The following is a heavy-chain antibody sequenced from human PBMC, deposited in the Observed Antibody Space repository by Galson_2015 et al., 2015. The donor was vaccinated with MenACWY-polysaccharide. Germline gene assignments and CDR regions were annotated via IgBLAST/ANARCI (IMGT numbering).Heavy chain of an antibody. CDR1: GGTFDDHG. V-gene: IGHV1-69*04. D-gene: IGHD2-15*01. J-gene: IGHJ4*02. CDR2: IIPLLDKP. Sequence: SVKVSCKASGGTFDDHGYTWLRQAPGQGLEWVGRIIPLLDKPNYAQKIQDRVTITADKSTRTVYMGLSSLESEDTAVYYCTRVDCSGRTCYFAFWGQGTLVIVPS. CDR3: TRVDCSGRTCYFAF.